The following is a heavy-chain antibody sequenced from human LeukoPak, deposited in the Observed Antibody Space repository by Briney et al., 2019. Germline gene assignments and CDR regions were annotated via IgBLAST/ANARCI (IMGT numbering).Heavy chain of an antibody. CDR2: IGYDGSNK. D-gene: IGHD2-2*01. CDR1: GFTFSSYG. CDR3: AKDAPLGYCSSTSCFFDY. Sequence: GGSLRLSCAASGFTFSSYGMHWVRQAPGKGLGWVAFIGYDGSNKYYADSVKGRFTISRDNSKNTLYLQKNSLRAEDTAVYYCAKDAPLGYCSSTSCFFDYWGQGTLVTVSS. V-gene: IGHV3-30*02. J-gene: IGHJ4*02.